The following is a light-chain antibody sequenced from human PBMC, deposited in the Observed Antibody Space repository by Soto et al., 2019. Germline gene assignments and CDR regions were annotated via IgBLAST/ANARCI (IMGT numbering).Light chain of an antibody. CDR1: SSDFDGYNY. J-gene: IGLJ2*01. V-gene: IGLV2-14*01. CDR3: SSYTSSSTLGV. Sequence: QSALTQPASVSGSPGQSITISCTGTSSDFDGYNYVSWYQQHPGKAPKLMIYDVSNRPSGVSNRFSGSKSGNTASLTISGLQAEDEADYYCSSYTSSSTLGVFGGGTKVTVL. CDR2: DVS.